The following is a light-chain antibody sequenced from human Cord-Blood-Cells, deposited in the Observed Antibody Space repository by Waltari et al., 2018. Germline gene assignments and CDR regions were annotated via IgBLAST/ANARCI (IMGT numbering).Light chain of an antibody. CDR1: QGGSSY. V-gene: IGKV3-11*01. CDR3: QQRSNWPPT. J-gene: IGKJ5*01. CDR2: DAT. Sequence: ILSTQSPATLSLSPAVRATLSRRPSQGGSSYLALDQHKPGQAPMLLIYDATNRATGIPARFSGRGSGTDFTLTISSLEPEDVAVYDCQQRSNWPPTFGQGTRLEIK.